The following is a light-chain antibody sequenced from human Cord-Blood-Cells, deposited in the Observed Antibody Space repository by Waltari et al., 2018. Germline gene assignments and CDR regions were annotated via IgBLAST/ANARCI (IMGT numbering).Light chain of an antibody. J-gene: IGLJ1*01. CDR2: DVS. CDR1: SSDVGCYTY. CDR3: CSYAGSYNV. V-gene: IGLV2-11*01. Sequence: QSSLTQPRSVPGSSGRPVPISRTGTSSDVGCYTYVSWYQQHPCKAPKLMIYDVSKRPSGVPDRFSGSKSGNTASLTISGLQAEDEADYYCCSYAGSYNVFGTGTKVTVL.